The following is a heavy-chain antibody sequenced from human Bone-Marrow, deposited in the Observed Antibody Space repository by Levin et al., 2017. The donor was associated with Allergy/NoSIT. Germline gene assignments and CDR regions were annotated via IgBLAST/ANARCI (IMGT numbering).Heavy chain of an antibody. D-gene: IGHD2-21*02. J-gene: IGHJ1*01. Sequence: LSLTCAASGFTLSSFGMHWVRQAPGKGLEWVAILSSDGSTEYYADSVKGRFTISRDTSKNTLYLEMNSLRAEDTAVYFCAREILPLVVVTTLQHWGQGTLVTVSS. CDR2: LSSDGSTE. CDR3: AREILPLVVVTTLQH. CDR1: GFTLSSFG. V-gene: IGHV3-30*03.